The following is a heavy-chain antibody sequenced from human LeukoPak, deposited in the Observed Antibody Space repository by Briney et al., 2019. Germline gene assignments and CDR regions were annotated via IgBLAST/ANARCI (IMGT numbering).Heavy chain of an antibody. CDR3: ARSITGGAFDI. CDR2: IYYSGST. CDR1: GVSISSYY. Sequence: SETLSLTCTVSGVSISSYYWSWIRQPPGKGLEWIGYIYYSGSTNYNPSLKSRVTISVDTSKNQFSLKLSSVTAADTAVYYCARSITGGAFDIWGQGTMVTVSS. J-gene: IGHJ3*02. D-gene: IGHD3-16*01. V-gene: IGHV4-59*01.